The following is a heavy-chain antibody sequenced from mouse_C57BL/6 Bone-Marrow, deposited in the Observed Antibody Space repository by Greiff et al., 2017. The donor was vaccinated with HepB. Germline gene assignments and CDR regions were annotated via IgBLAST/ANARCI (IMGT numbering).Heavy chain of an antibody. V-gene: IGHV1-54*01. CDR1: GYAFTNYL. J-gene: IGHJ4*01. CDR3: ARYGQLRLPYAMDY. CDR2: INPGSGGT. Sequence: VKLQESGAELVRPGTSVKVSCKASGYAFTNYLIEWVKQRPGQGLEWIGVINPGSGGTNYNEKFKGKATLTADKSSSTAYMQLSSLTSEDSAVYFCARYGQLRLPYAMDYWGQGTSVTVSS. D-gene: IGHD3-2*02.